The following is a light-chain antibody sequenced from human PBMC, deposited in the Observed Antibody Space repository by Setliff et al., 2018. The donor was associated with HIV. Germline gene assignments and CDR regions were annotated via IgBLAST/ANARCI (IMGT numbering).Light chain of an antibody. CDR2: DVT. Sequence: QSVLAQPRSVSGSPGQSVTISCTGTTSNVGGYNYVSWYQQYPGKAPKLMIYDVTKRPSGVPDRFSGSKSGNTASLTISGLQTEDEAEYSCSSDVDGHVIFGGGTKVTVL. CDR1: TSNVGGYNY. CDR3: SSDVDGHVI. V-gene: IGLV2-11*01. J-gene: IGLJ2*01.